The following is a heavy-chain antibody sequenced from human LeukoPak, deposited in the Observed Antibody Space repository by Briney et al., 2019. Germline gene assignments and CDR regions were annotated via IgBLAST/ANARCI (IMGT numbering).Heavy chain of an antibody. J-gene: IGHJ4*02. D-gene: IGHD3-22*01. CDR3: ATSSHDLLDTDY. CDR2: IYNSGST. CDR1: DGSISSYY. Sequence: SETLSLTCTVSDGSISSYYWSWIRQPPGKGLEWIGYIYNSGSTNYNPSLRSRVTISVDTSKKQFSLKLSSVTAADTAVYYCATSSHDLLDTDYWGQGTLVTVPS. V-gene: IGHV4-59*01.